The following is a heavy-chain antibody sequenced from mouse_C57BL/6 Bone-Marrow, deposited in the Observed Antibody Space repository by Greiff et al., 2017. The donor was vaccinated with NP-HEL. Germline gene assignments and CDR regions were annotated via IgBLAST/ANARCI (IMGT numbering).Heavy chain of an antibody. CDR2: IHPNSGST. D-gene: IGHD1-1*02. CDR3: AKERNYPYAMDY. CDR1: GYTFTSYW. Sequence: VQLQQPGAELVKPGASVKLSCKASGYTFTSYWMHWVKQRPGQGLEWIGMIHPNSGSTNYNEKFKSKATLTVDKSSSTAYMQLSSLTSEDSAVYYGAKERNYPYAMDYWGQGTSVTVSS. V-gene: IGHV1-64*01. J-gene: IGHJ4*01.